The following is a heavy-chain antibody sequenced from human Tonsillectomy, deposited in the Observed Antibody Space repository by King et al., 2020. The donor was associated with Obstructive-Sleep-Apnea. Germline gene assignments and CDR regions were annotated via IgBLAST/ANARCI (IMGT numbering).Heavy chain of an antibody. D-gene: IGHD3-22*01. CDR2: TYYTGTT. J-gene: IGHJ4*02. V-gene: IGHV4-39*07. Sequence: QLQESGPGLVKPSETLSLTCTVSGGSIGSNSYYWGWIRQPPGKGLEWIGNTYYTGTTYYNPSLKGRVTILVDTSKNQFSLLLTSVTAADTAVYYCASESLYYYDSSGYYYRTPDYWGQGTLVTVSS. CDR3: ASESLYYYDSSGYYYRTPDY. CDR1: GGSIGSNSYY.